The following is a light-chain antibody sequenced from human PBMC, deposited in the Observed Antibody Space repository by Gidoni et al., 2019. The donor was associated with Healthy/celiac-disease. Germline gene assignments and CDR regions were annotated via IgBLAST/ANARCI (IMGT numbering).Light chain of an antibody. CDR2: AAS. V-gene: IGKV1-NL1*01. CDR3: QQYYSTLIT. Sequence: DIQMTQSPSSLSASVGDRVTITCRASQGFSNSLAWYQQKPGKAPKLLLYAASRLESGVPSRFSGSGSGTDYTLTISSLQPEDFATYYCQQYYSTLITFXXXTRLEIK. CDR1: QGFSNS. J-gene: IGKJ5*01.